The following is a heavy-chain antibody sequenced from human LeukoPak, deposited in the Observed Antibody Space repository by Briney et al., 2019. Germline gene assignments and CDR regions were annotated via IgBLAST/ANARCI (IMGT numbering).Heavy chain of an antibody. V-gene: IGHV4-59*01. Sequence: SETLSLTCAVYGGSFSSYYWSWIRQPPGKGLEWIGYIYYSGSTNYNPSLKSRVTISVDTSKNQFSLKLSSVTAADTAVYYCARDKGVAATSVGFGEQKNYYYYGMDVWGQGTTVTVSS. CDR1: GGSFSSYY. D-gene: IGHD2-15*01. CDR3: ARDKGVAATSVGFGEQKNYYYYGMDV. CDR2: IYYSGST. J-gene: IGHJ6*02.